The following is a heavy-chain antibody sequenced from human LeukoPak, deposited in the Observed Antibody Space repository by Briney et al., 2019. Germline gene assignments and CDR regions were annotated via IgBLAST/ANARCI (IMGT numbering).Heavy chain of an antibody. Sequence: SETLSLTCSVSGASIRTSTHYWAWIRQAPGKGLEWIGSIFHSGDTYYSPSLQSRLTIAVDTSKNEFYLNLASVTASDTGVYFCSRRGTTSSIGWFDPWGQGSPVTVSS. CDR2: IFHSGDT. D-gene: IGHD3-16*01. CDR1: GASIRTSTHY. V-gene: IGHV4-39*01. J-gene: IGHJ5*02. CDR3: SRRGTTSSIGWFDP.